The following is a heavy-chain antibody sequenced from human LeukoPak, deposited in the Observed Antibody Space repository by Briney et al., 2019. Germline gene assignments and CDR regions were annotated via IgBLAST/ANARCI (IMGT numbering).Heavy chain of an antibody. CDR1: GYTFTSYG. J-gene: IGHJ3*01. Sequence: ASVTVSFKASGYTFTSYGISWVRQAPGQGLEWMGRVSVYNGNTNYAQKFQGRVTMTTDTFTSTAYMELRSLRSDDTAVYYCARDRGVEMSTIGGFDFWGQGTMVTVSS. V-gene: IGHV1-18*01. CDR2: VSVYNGNT. D-gene: IGHD5-24*01. CDR3: ARDRGVEMSTIGGFDF.